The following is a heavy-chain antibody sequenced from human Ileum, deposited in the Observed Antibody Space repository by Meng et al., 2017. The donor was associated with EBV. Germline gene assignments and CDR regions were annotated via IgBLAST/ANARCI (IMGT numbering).Heavy chain of an antibody. CDR3: AGDPHSGSPH. J-gene: IGHJ4*02. CDR2: IYYNTNT. D-gene: IGHD1-26*01. Sequence: QLQLQESGAGLVKPSGTLSLTCAVSGESIISNYWWSWVRQPPRKGLEWIGEIYYNTNTNYNPSLKGRVTMSVDTSQNQFSLTLSSVTAADTAVYFCAGDPHSGSPHWGQGTLVTVSS. V-gene: IGHV4-4*02. CDR1: GESIISNYW.